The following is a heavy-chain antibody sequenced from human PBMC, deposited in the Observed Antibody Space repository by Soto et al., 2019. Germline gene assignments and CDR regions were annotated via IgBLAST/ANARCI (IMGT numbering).Heavy chain of an antibody. J-gene: IGHJ6*02. Sequence: GSLRLSCAASGFTFSTHAMSWVRQAPGKGLEWVSAISGSGGSTYYADSVKGRFTISRDNSKNTLYMQMNSLRAEDTALYYCAKVNDFGTTRISYYYYGMDVWGQGTTVTVSS. CDR2: ISGSGGST. CDR3: AKVNDFGTTRISYYYYGMDV. D-gene: IGHD1-1*01. CDR1: GFTFSTHA. V-gene: IGHV3-23*01.